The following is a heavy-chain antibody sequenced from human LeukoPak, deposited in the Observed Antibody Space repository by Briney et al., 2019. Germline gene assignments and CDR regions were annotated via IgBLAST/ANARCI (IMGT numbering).Heavy chain of an antibody. D-gene: IGHD1-26*01. J-gene: IGHJ3*02. CDR3: ARQTSGTVKAFDI. V-gene: IGHV4-34*01. Sequence: SETLSLTCAVYGGSFSGYYWSWIRQPPGKGLEWMGEINHSGSTNYNPSLKSRVTISVDTSKNQFSLKLSSVTAADTAVYYCARQTSGTVKAFDIWGQGTMVTVSS. CDR2: INHSGST. CDR1: GGSFSGYY.